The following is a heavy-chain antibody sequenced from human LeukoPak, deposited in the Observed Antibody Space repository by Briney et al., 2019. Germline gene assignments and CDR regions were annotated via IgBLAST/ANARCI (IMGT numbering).Heavy chain of an antibody. J-gene: IGHJ5*02. CDR3: ARERGSGSYHPFDP. CDR2: IKQDGSEK. V-gene: IGHV3-7*01. Sequence: GGSLRLSCAASGFTFSSYWMSWVRQTPGKGLEWVANIKQDGSEKNYIDSVKGRFTISRDNAKDSLYLQMNSLRADDTAIYYCARERGSGSYHPFDPWGQGILAIVSS. D-gene: IGHD3-10*01. CDR1: GFTFSSYW.